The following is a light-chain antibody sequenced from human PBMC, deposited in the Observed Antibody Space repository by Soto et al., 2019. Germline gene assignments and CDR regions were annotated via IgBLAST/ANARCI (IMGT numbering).Light chain of an antibody. Sequence: EIVLTQSPATLSLSPGERATLSCRASQSVSSYIAWYQQKPGKAPRLLIYDASNRVTGIPARFSGSGSGTDFTLTISSLEPEDFAVYYCQQRSNWPPTFGQGTKVEVK. J-gene: IGKJ1*01. CDR3: QQRSNWPPT. CDR1: QSVSSY. V-gene: IGKV3-11*01. CDR2: DAS.